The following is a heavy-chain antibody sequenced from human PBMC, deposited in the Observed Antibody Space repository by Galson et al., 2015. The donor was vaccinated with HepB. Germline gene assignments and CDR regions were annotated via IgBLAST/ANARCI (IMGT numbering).Heavy chain of an antibody. CDR1: GDSVSSNSAA. CDR3: ASALTTVGTFGY. CDR2: TYYRSKWYN. D-gene: IGHD4-23*01. J-gene: IGHJ4*02. V-gene: IGHV6-1*01. Sequence: CAISGDSVSSNSAAWDWIRQSPSRGLEWLGRTYYRSKWYNDYAVSVKSRITINPDTSKNQFSLQLNSVTPENTAVYYCASALTTVGTFGYWGQRTLVTVSS.